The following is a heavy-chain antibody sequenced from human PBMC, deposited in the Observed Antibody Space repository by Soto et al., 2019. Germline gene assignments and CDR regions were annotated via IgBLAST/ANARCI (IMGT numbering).Heavy chain of an antibody. J-gene: IGHJ4*02. CDR1: GYTFSNYG. Sequence: GSVKVSCKTSGYTFSNYGITWVRQAPGQPLEWLGWISLYSDGTNYAQKFQDRVTITADKSTSTAYLELRTLTSEDTAVYYCARGLDQPPVGLHFDTWGQGTLVTVSS. D-gene: IGHD1-26*01. CDR2: ISLYSDGT. CDR3: ARGLDQPPVGLHFDT. V-gene: IGHV1-18*01.